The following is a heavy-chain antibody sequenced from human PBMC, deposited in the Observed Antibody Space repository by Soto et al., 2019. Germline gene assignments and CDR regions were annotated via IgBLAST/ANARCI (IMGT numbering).Heavy chain of an antibody. J-gene: IGHJ6*02. V-gene: IGHV4-30-4*01. D-gene: IGHD3-10*01. CDR1: GGSISSGGYY. CDR2: IYYSGST. CDR3: ARGGLLVREYYYYGMDV. Sequence: SETLSLTCTVSGGSISSGGYYWSWIRHPPGKGLEWIGYIYYSGSTYYNPSLKSRVTISVDTSKNQFSLKLSSVTAADTAVYYCARGGLLVREYYYYGMDVWGQGTPVTVSS.